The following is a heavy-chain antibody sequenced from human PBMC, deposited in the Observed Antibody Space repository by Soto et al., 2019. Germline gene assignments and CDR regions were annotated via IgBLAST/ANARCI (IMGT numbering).Heavy chain of an antibody. D-gene: IGHD3-10*01. CDR3: AKLSSGSGSSNYFDY. CDR1: GFTFSTYA. Sequence: GGSLRLSCAASGFTFSTYAMSWVRQAPGKGLEWVSSISGSGGSTYYADSVKGRFTISRDNSKSTLFLQMNSLRAEDTAVYFCAKLSSGSGSSNYFDYWGQGTLVTVSS. J-gene: IGHJ4*02. CDR2: ISGSGGST. V-gene: IGHV3-23*01.